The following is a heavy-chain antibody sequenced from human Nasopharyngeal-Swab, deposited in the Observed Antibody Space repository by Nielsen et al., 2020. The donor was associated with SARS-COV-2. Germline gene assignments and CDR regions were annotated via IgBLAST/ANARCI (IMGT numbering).Heavy chain of an antibody. CDR2: LNRKPDGSAR. D-gene: IGHD2-2*01. J-gene: IGHJ6*03. CDR1: GFTFTTVW. V-gene: IGHV3-15*01. CDR3: ARRDCSGTRCYAYTPSNSGVYHYYYMDV. Sequence: GGSLTLSCAASGFTFTTVWMSWLRQVPGKGLDWVGRLNRKPDGSARDYAVPVKSRFTIIRDDSKQTVSLQMDSLKPEDTGVYYCARRDCSGTRCYAYTPSNSGVYHYYYMDVWGKGTTVTVSS.